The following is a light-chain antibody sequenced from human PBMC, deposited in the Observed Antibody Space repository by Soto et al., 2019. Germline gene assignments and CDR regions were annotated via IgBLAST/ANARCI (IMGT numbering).Light chain of an antibody. CDR2: AAS. J-gene: IGKJ4*01. CDR3: QQLNSYPLT. Sequence: DIQLTQSPSFLSASVGDRVTITCRASQGISSYLAWYQQKPGKAPKLLIYAASTLQSGVPSRFSGSGSGTEFTLTISSLQPEDFATDYCQQLNSYPLTVGGGTKVEIK. V-gene: IGKV1-9*01. CDR1: QGISSY.